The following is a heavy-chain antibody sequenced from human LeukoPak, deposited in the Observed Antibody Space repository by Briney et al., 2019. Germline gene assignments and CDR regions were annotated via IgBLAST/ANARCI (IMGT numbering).Heavy chain of an antibody. J-gene: IGHJ6*02. Sequence: PGGSLRLSCAASGFTFSSYAMRWVRQAPGKGLEWVSVISGSGGSAYYADSVKGRFTISRDNAKNSLYLQMNSLRAEDTAVYYCASWGKTLAYCGGDCYPEDNYYYYGMDVWGQGTTVTVSS. CDR1: GFTFSSYA. CDR2: ISGSGGSA. D-gene: IGHD2-21*02. V-gene: IGHV3-23*01. CDR3: ASWGKTLAYCGGDCYPEDNYYYYGMDV.